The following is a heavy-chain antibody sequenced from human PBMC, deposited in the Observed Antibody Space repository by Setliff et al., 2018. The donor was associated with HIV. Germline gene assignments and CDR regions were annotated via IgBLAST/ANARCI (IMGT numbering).Heavy chain of an antibody. V-gene: IGHV4-39*01. Sequence: NPSETLSLTCTVSGGSISSSGYYWGWIRQPPGKGLEWIGSIYYSGSTDYNPSLKSRVTIYVDTSKNQFSLKLSAVTAADTAVYYCESLSTPARYFDLWGRGTLVTVSS. CDR2: IYYSGST. J-gene: IGHJ2*01. CDR1: GGSISSSGYY. CDR3: ESLSTPARYFDL. D-gene: IGHD6-25*01.